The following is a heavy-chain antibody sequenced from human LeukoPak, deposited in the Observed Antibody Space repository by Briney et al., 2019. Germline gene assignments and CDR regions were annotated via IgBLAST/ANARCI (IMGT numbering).Heavy chain of an antibody. V-gene: IGHV3-33*01. CDR2: AYGDGTDR. CDR1: GFTFRNYG. CDR3: ATGGGYYYDH. D-gene: IGHD3-3*01. Sequence: GGSLRLSCAASGFTFRNYGMHWVRLAPGKGLEWVAVAYGDGTDRYYADSVKGRFTISKDISRNTLSVQMNSLRVEDTAVYYCATGGGYYYDHWGQGTLVTVAS. J-gene: IGHJ4*02.